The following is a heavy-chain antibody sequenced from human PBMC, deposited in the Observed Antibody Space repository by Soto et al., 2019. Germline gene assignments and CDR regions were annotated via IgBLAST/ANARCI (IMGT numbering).Heavy chain of an antibody. V-gene: IGHV1-69*13. CDR2: IIPIFGTA. J-gene: IGHJ6*02. D-gene: IGHD2-15*01. CDR1: GYSFTSFG. CDR3: ARVDCSGGSCYSHYYYGMDV. Sequence: QVHLVQSATEVKKAGASVKVSCKASGYSFTSFGISWVRQAPGQGLEWMGGIIPIFGTANYAQKFQGRVTITADESTSTAYMELSSLRSEDTAVYYCARVDCSGGSCYSHYYYGMDVWGQGTTVTVSS.